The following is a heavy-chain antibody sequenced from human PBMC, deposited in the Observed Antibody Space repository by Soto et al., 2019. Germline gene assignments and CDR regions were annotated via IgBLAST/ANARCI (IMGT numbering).Heavy chain of an antibody. CDR1: GYTFTSYD. CDR2: MNPNSGNT. CDR3: ARGLNYDFWSGYYSSSPYYDY. D-gene: IGHD3-3*01. J-gene: IGHJ4*02. Sequence: ASVKVSCKAPGYTFTSYDINWVRHATGQGLEWMGWMNPNSGNTGYAQKLQSRVTMTRKTSITTAYKALSGLQSECTSVYYCARGLNYDFWSGYYSSSPYYDYWGLG. V-gene: IGHV1-8*01.